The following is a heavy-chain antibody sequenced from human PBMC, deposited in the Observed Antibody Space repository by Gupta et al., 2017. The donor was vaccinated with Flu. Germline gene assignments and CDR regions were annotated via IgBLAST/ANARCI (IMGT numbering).Heavy chain of an antibody. D-gene: IGHD5-24*01. CDR1: GFTFSTYS. CDR3: ARSWAADGYFDF. Sequence: EIQLAESGGGLVKPGGSLRLSRAASGFTFSTYSINWVRQAPGKGLEWVSSMSSSSSYIYYADSLRGRFTVSRDNAKNALYLQMNSLRAEDTAIYYCARSWAADGYFDFWGQGTLVTVSS. J-gene: IGHJ4*02. CDR2: MSSSSSYI. V-gene: IGHV3-21*01.